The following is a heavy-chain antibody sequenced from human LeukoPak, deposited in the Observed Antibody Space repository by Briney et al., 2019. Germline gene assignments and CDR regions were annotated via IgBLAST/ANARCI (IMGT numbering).Heavy chain of an antibody. J-gene: IGHJ4*02. V-gene: IGHV4-59*01. CDR1: DDSITMYY. D-gene: IGHD6-6*01. CDR3: ARRHVQYTSSSDPYYFDY. CDR2: VDHTGST. Sequence: PSETLSLTCSVSDDSITMYYWTWIRQPPGKGLEWIGYVDHTGSTNFNPSLNGRVSISRDTTKNLFSLRLRSVTAADTAVYYCARRHVQYTSSSDPYYFDYWGQGTLVTVSS.